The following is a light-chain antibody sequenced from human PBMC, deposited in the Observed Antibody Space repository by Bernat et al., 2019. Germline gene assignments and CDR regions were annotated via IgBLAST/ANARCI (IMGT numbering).Light chain of an antibody. Sequence: QSVLTQPPAVSGAPGQRVTISCTGSRSNIGAGHDVHWYQQLPGTAPKLLIYGSSNRPSGVPRRFPASKSGTSAALAITGLQAEDEADYYCQSYDSNLSRSVFCGGTKLTVL. CDR1: RSNIGAGHD. V-gene: IGLV1-40*01. J-gene: IGLJ2*01. CDR2: GSS. CDR3: QSYDSNLSRSV.